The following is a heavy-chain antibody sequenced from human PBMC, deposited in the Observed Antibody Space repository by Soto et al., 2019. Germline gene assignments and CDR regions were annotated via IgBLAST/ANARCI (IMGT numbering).Heavy chain of an antibody. J-gene: IGHJ4*02. D-gene: IGHD1-26*01. CDR3: ASSESETYWGPFDF. CDR2: IYYSGNT. CDR1: GGSVSSGGYF. V-gene: IGHV4-31*03. Sequence: SETLSLTCTVSGGSVSSGGYFWSWIRQHPGKGLEWIGYIYYSGNTYYNPSLRSRVAISVDMSKTQFSLKLSSVTAADTAMYYCASSESETYWGPFDFWGQGTLVT.